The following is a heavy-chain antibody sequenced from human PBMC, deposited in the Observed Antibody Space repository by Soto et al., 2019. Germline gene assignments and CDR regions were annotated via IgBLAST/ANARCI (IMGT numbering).Heavy chain of an antibody. CDR1: GGSFSSYA. CDR2: IIPIFGTP. J-gene: IGHJ4*02. V-gene: IGHV1-69*01. CDR3: AREYRSSSGRFDN. D-gene: IGHD6-6*01. Sequence: QVPLVQSGAEVKKPGSSVKVSCKASGGSFSSYAISWVRQAPGQGLEWMGGIIPIFGTPSYAQKFQGRVTITADESTSTAYMELSSLRSEDTAVYYCAREYRSSSGRFDNWGQGTLVTVSS.